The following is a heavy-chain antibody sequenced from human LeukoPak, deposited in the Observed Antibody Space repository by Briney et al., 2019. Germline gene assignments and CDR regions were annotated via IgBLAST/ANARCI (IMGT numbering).Heavy chain of an antibody. D-gene: IGHD3-10*01. CDR3: AKMGPGSGSYPDDY. Sequence: GRSLRLSCAASGFTFSSYGMHWVRQAPGKGLEWVAVISYDGSNKYYADSVKGRFTISRDNSKNTLYLQMNSLRAEDTAVYYCAKMGPGSGSYPDDYWGQGTLVTVSS. V-gene: IGHV3-30*18. CDR1: GFTFSSYG. CDR2: ISYDGSNK. J-gene: IGHJ4*02.